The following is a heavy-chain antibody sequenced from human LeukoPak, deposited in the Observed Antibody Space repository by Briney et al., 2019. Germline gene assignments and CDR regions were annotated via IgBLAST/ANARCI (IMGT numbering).Heavy chain of an antibody. CDR3: ARGALYYYDSSGYYY. J-gene: IGHJ4*02. CDR2: ISSSGSTI. Sequence: GGSLRLSCSASGFTVSSNYMSWVRQAPGKGLEWVSYISSSGSTIYYADSVKGRFTISRDNAKNSLYLQMNSLRAEDTAVYYCARGALYYYDSSGYYYWGQGTLVTVSS. CDR1: GFTVSSNY. D-gene: IGHD3-22*01. V-gene: IGHV3-11*04.